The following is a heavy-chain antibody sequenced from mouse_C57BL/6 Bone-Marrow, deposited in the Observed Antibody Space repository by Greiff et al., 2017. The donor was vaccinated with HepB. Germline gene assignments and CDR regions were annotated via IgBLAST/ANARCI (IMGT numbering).Heavy chain of an antibody. CDR3: ARSDGYLAWFAY. CDR2: INPYNGGT. CDR1: GYTFTDYY. J-gene: IGHJ3*01. V-gene: IGHV1-19*01. D-gene: IGHD2-3*01. Sequence: VQLQQSGPVLVKPGASVKMSCKASGYTFTDYYMNWVKQSHGKSLEWIGVINPYNGGTSYNQKFKGKATLTVDKSSSTAYMELNSLTSEDSAVYYCARSDGYLAWFAYWGQGTLVTVSA.